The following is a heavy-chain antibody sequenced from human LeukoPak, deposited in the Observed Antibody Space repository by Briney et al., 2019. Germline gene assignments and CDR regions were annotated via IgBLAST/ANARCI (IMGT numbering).Heavy chain of an antibody. J-gene: IGHJ3*02. CDR1: GGSISSGDYY. Sequence: SGTLSLTCTVSGGSISSGDYYWSWIRQPPGKGLEWIGYIYYSGSTYYNPSLKSRVTISVDASKNQFSLKLSSVTAADTAVYYCARVPDYGDYLDAFDIWGQGTMVTVSS. D-gene: IGHD4-17*01. CDR2: IYYSGST. V-gene: IGHV4-30-4*01. CDR3: ARVPDYGDYLDAFDI.